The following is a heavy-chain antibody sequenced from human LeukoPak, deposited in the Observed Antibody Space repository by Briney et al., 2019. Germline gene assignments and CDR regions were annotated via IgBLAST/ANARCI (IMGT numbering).Heavy chain of an antibody. CDR3: AKDRIAVAGTNFDY. D-gene: IGHD6-19*01. CDR1: GFTLSSYA. CDR2: ISGSGGST. Sequence: GGSLRFSCAASGFTLSSYAMSWVRQAPGKGLEWVSAISGSGGSTYYADSVKGRFTISRDNSKNTLYLQMNSLRAEDTAVYYCAKDRIAVAGTNFDYWGQGTLVTVSS. J-gene: IGHJ4*02. V-gene: IGHV3-23*01.